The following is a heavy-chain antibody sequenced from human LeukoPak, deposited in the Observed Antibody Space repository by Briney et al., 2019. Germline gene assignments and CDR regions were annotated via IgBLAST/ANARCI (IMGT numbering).Heavy chain of an antibody. J-gene: IGHJ6*02. CDR3: ARVYYDFWSGYSHEYGMDV. D-gene: IGHD3-3*01. Sequence: GASVKVSCKASGYTFTNYGISWVRQAPGQGLEWMGWISAYNGNTNYAQKLQGRVTMTTDTSTGTAYMELRSLRSDDTAVYYCARVYYDFWSGYSHEYGMDVWGQGTTVTVSS. V-gene: IGHV1-18*01. CDR2: ISAYNGNT. CDR1: GYTFTNYG.